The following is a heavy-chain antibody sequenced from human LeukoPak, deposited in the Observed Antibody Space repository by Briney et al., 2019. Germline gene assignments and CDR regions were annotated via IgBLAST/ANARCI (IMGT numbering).Heavy chain of an antibody. V-gene: IGHV5-51*01. CDR3: ARQRIAVAGTGYYYYMDV. Sequence: GESLKISCKGSGYSFTSYWIGWVRQMPGKGLEWMGIIYPGDSDTRYSPSFQGQVTISADKSISTAYLQWSSLKASDTAMYYCARQRIAVAGTGYYYYMDVWGKGTTVTISS. J-gene: IGHJ6*03. CDR1: GYSFTSYW. D-gene: IGHD6-19*01. CDR2: IYPGDSDT.